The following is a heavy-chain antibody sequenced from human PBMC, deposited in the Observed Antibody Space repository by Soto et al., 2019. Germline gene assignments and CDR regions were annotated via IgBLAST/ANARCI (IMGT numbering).Heavy chain of an antibody. Sequence: PSETLSLTCAVYGGSFSGYYWSWILQPPGKGLEWIGEINHSGSTNYNPSLKSRVTISVDTSKNQFSLKLSSVTAADTAVYYCGRDGGLGVYYYYLDVWGKGTTVTVSS. CDR3: GRDGGLGVYYYYLDV. V-gene: IGHV4-34*01. J-gene: IGHJ6*03. CDR2: INHSGST. D-gene: IGHD2-15*01. CDR1: GGSFSGYY.